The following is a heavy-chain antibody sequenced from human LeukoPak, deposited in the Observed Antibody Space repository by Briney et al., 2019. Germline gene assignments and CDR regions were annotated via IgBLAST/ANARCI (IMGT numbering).Heavy chain of an antibody. CDR1: GGSISSYY. V-gene: IGHV4-59*01. CDR3: AILGAARGY. D-gene: IGHD2-15*01. Sequence: PSETLSLTCTVSGGSISSYYWSWIRQPPGKGLEWIGYIYYSGSTNYNPSLKSRVTISVDTSKNQFSLKLSSVTAADTAVYYCAILGAARGYWGQGTLVTVSS. J-gene: IGHJ4*02. CDR2: IYYSGST.